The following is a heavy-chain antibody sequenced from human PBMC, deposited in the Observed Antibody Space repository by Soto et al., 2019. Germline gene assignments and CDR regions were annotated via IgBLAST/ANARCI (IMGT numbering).Heavy chain of an antibody. CDR1: GGTFSSYA. CDR2: IIPIFGTA. V-gene: IGHV1-69*13. Sequence: GPPVKVSCKASGGTFSSYAISWVRQAPGQGLEWMGGIIPIFGTANYAQKFQGRVTITADESTSTAYMELSSLRSEDTAVYYCARTVQGIAAHPYRVAGSGYYFDYWGQGTLVTVSS. J-gene: IGHJ4*02. D-gene: IGHD6-6*01. CDR3: ARTVQGIAAHPYRVAGSGYYFDY.